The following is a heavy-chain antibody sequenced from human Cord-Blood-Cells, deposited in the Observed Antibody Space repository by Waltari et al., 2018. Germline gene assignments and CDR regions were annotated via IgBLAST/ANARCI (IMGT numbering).Heavy chain of an antibody. CDR2: IRYVGNIK. CDR3: AKDRGIAARPACYFDY. V-gene: IGHV3-30*02. CDR1: GFTFSSYG. J-gene: IGHJ4*02. Sequence: QVQLVESGGGVVQPGGSLRLSCAASGFTFSSYGMHWVRQAPGKGLAWVAFIRYVGNIKYYADSLKGRFTISRDNSKNTLSLQMNSLMADDTAVYYCAKDRGIAARPACYFDYWVQGTLVTASS. D-gene: IGHD6-6*01.